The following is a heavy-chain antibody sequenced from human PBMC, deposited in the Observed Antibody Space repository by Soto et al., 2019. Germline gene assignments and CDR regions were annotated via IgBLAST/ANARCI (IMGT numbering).Heavy chain of an antibody. CDR1: GFTFDAYP. J-gene: IGHJ3*01. Sequence: EVQLVESGGGLVQPGRSLRLSCAASGFTFDAYPMHWVRQAPGKGLEWVAGLAWDGGSIEYVDSVEGRFTISRDNAKNSLYVQMSSLRDEDTALYYCVRDDAFDFWGQGTQVTVSS. V-gene: IGHV3-9*01. CDR3: VRDDAFDF. CDR2: LAWDGGSI.